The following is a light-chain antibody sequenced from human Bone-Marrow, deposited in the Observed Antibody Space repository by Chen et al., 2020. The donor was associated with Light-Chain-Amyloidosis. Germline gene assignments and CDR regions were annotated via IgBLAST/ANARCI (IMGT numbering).Light chain of an antibody. V-gene: IGLV3-21*02. CDR3: QVWDRSSDRPV. J-gene: IGLJ3*02. CDR1: NIGSTS. Sequence: SYVHTQPSSVSVAPGQTATIACGGTNIGSTSVQWYQQTPGQAPLLFVYDDSDRPSGLPWRLSGSNSGNTATLTIRRVEAGDEADYFCQVWDRSSDRPVFGGGTKLTVL. CDR2: DDS.